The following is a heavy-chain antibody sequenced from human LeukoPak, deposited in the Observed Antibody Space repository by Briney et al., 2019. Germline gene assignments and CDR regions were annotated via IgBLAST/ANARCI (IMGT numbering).Heavy chain of an antibody. Sequence: SVKVSCKASGGTFSSYAISWLRQAPGQGLEWMGGIIPIFGTANYAQKFQGRVTITADESTSRAYMELSSLRSEDTAVYYCASMNPTAGATDYWGQGTLVTVSS. J-gene: IGHJ4*02. V-gene: IGHV1-69*01. CDR2: IIPIFGTA. CDR1: GGTFSSYA. CDR3: ASMNPTAGATDY. D-gene: IGHD1-26*01.